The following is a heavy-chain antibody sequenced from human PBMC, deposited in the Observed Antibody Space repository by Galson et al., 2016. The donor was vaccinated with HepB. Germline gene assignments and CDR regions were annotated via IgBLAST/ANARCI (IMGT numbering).Heavy chain of an antibody. CDR1: GFTFSTYG. CDR2: ISYDRSNK. J-gene: IGHJ4*02. D-gene: IGHD4-17*01. Sequence: SLRLSCAASGFTFSTYGMHWVRQAPGKGLEWVAVISYDRSNKNYAASVKGRFTISRDNAKKSLFLQMNSLRVEDTAVYYCARDDETYGDPDFWGQGTLVTVSS. CDR3: ARDDETYGDPDF. V-gene: IGHV3-30*03.